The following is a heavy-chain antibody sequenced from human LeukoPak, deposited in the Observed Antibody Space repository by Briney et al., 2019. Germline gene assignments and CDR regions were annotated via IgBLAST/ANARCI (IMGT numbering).Heavy chain of an antibody. V-gene: IGHV1-46*01. J-gene: IGHJ4*02. CDR1: GDTFTNYY. D-gene: IGHD2-2*01. CDR2: INPSGGST. CDR3: ARERPYCSSTSCPFTD. Sequence: ASVKVSCTASGDTFTNYYMHWVRQAPEQGLEWMGIINPSGGSTSYAQKFQGRVTMTRDTAASTVYMEVSSLRSEDTAVYYCARERPYCSSTSCPFTDWGQGTLVTVSS.